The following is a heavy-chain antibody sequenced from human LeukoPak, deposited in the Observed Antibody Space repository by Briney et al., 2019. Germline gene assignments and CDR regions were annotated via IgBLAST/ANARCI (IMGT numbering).Heavy chain of an antibody. D-gene: IGHD2-8*01. CDR1: GGSISSSSYY. J-gene: IGHJ3*02. CDR3: ARNGVDDAFDI. CDR2: IYHSGST. V-gene: IGHV4-39*07. Sequence: SETLSLTCTVSGGSISSSSYYWGWIRQPPGKGLEWIGEIYHSGSTNYNPSLKSRVTISVDKSKNQFSLKLSSVTAADTAVYYCARNGVDDAFDIWGQGTMVTVSS.